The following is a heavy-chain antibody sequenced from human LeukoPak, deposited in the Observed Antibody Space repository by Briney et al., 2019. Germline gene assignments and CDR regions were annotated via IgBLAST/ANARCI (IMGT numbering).Heavy chain of an antibody. CDR2: IYRSGST. Sequence: SQTLSLTCAVSGGSISSGGYYWSCIRHPPGKGLGWIGNIYRSGSTYSNPFLKSRVTISVDRSKNQYSLKLSSVTAADTAVYCYARDSSSWDPFDYWARGPWSPSP. CDR3: ARDSSSWDPFDY. J-gene: IGHJ4*02. CDR1: GGSISSGGYY. D-gene: IGHD6-13*01. V-gene: IGHV4-30-2*01.